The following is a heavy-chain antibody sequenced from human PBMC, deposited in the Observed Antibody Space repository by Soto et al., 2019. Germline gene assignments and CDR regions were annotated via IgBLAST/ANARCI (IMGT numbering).Heavy chain of an antibody. V-gene: IGHV1-69*08. Sequence: QVQLVQSEAEVKKPGSSVRVACKASGGTFSTYTINWVRQAPGHGLEWMGRIIPIFGSSVYAQTFHGRVTLSADKSTNTAYMELSSLTSADTAVYYCAGRPDTHLLTEFWGQGTLVTVSS. CDR2: IIPIFGSS. J-gene: IGHJ4*02. CDR1: GGTFSTYT. CDR3: AGRPDTHLLTEF. D-gene: IGHD5-18*01.